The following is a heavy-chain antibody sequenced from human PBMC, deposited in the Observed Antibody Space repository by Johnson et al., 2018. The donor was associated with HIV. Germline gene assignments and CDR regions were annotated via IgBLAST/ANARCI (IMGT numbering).Heavy chain of an antibody. CDR3: ARDGGSNYCGVVTPEAFDI. D-gene: IGHD2-21*01. CDR2: VSYDGSER. J-gene: IGHJ3*02. V-gene: IGHV3-30*04. CDR1: GFSFSSYA. Sequence: QVQLVESGGGVVQPGRSLRLSCAASGFSFSSYAMHWVRQAPGKGLEWVAVVSYDGSERYYADSVKGRFTISRDSSKNTLYLPMNSLRAEDTAVDYCARDGGSNYCGVVTPEAFDIWGQGTMVTVSS.